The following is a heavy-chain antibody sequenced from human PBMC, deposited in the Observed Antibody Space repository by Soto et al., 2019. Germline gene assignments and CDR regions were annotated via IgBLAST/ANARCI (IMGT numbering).Heavy chain of an antibody. V-gene: IGHV4-34*01. J-gene: IGHJ6*02. CDR2: INHSGST. Sequence: SETLSLTCAVYGGSFSGYYWSWIRQPPGKGLEWIGEINHSGSTNYNPSLKSRVTISVDTSKNQFSLKLSSVTAADTAVYYCARGRVGSGRYYPFRYYYYGMDVWGQGTTVTVSS. D-gene: IGHD3-10*01. CDR3: ARGRVGSGRYYPFRYYYYGMDV. CDR1: GGSFSGYY.